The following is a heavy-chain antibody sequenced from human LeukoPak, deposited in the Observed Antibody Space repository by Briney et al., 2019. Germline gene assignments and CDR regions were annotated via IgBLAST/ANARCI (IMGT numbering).Heavy chain of an antibody. Sequence: PSETLSLTCTVAGGSISNYYWSRIRQPPGKGLEWIGYIYYSGGTDYNPSLKSRVTISLDTSKTQFSLKLSSVTAADTAVYYCARPGVGSGRYGAFDIWGQGTMVTVSS. D-gene: IGHD5-18*01. CDR1: GGSISNYY. CDR3: ARPGVGSGRYGAFDI. CDR2: IYYSGGT. V-gene: IGHV4-59*08. J-gene: IGHJ3*02.